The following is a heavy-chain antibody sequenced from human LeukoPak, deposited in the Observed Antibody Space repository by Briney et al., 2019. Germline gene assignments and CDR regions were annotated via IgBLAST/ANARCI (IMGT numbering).Heavy chain of an antibody. V-gene: IGHV5-51*01. CDR1: GYSFSKYW. D-gene: IGHD5-24*01. CDR2: IYSDESLI. J-gene: IGHJ6*02. Sequence: GESLKISCTASGYSFSKYWIGWVRQTPGKGLEWMGFIYSDESLIRYSPSFEGQVTISADNSINTAYLQWNSPKASDTAMYYCGRYGLSGNGYTSYFYYGMDLWGQGTAVTVSS. CDR3: GRYGLSGNGYTSYFYYGMDL.